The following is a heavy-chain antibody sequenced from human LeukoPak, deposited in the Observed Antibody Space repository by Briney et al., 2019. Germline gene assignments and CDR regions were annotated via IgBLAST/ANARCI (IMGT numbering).Heavy chain of an antibody. CDR2: ISAYNGKT. Sequence: ASVKVSCKASGYTFTSYGISWVRQAPGQGIEWMGGISAYNGKTKNAQTHQGRVTMTTDTYTSTDYMELRRVRYDDTSVYYCARVEWHTAMVTGEPDYWGQGTLVTVSS. V-gene: IGHV1-18*01. D-gene: IGHD5-18*01. CDR1: GYTFTSYG. CDR3: ARVEWHTAMVTGEPDY. J-gene: IGHJ4*02.